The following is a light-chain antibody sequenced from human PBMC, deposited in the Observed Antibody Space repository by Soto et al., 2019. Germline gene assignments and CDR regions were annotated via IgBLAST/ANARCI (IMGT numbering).Light chain of an antibody. Sequence: QSVLTQPPSVSGAPGQRVTISCTGSSSNIGAGYGVHWYQQAPGAVPKLIIYGNNNRPSGVPDRISGSKSGTSVTLAITGLQADDEAYYYCQSYDHDLNGEVFRGGTDVTVL. CDR2: GNN. CDR3: QSYDHDLNGEV. V-gene: IGLV1-40*01. J-gene: IGLJ3*02. CDR1: SSNIGAGYG.